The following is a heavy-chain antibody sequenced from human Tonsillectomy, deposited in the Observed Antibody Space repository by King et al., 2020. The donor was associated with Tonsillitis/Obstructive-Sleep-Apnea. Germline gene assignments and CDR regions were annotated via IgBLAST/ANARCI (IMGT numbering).Heavy chain of an antibody. Sequence: VQLVESGGGLVQPGRSLRLSCTASGFTFGDYAMSWVRQAPGKGLEWVGFIRSKAYGGTTEYAASVKGRFTISRDDSKSIAYLQMNSLKTEDTAVYYCTQASWSLLWFGELLGEGVYYYYMDVWGKGTTVTVSS. J-gene: IGHJ6*03. CDR2: IRSKAYGGTT. V-gene: IGHV3-49*04. CDR1: GFTFGDYA. CDR3: TQASWSLLWFGELLGEGVYYYYMDV. D-gene: IGHD3-10*01.